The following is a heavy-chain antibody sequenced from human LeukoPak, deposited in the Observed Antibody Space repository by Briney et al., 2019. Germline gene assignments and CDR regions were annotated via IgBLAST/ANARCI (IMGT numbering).Heavy chain of an antibody. CDR3: ARGYSYGYSFCYFDY. CDR1: GGSFSGYY. V-gene: IGHV4-34*01. D-gene: IGHD5-18*01. Sequence: PSETLSLTCAVYGGSFSGYYWSWIRQPPGKGLEWIGEINHSGSTNYNPSLKSRVTISVDTSKNQFSLKLSSVTAADTAVYYCARGYSYGYSFCYFDYWGQGTLVTVSS. CDR2: INHSGST. J-gene: IGHJ4*02.